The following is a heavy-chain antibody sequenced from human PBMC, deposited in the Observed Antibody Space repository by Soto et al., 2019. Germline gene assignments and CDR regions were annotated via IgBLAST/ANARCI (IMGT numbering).Heavy chain of an antibody. J-gene: IGHJ5*02. CDR3: ARQDKNGYFNWFDP. Sequence: GESLKISCRTSGYRFTSYWIAWVRQMPGKGLEWIGIIFPSDSDARYSPSFQGQVTISADRSTSTVFLQWASLKASDTAVYFCARQDKNGYFNWFDPWGQGTLVTVSS. CDR2: IFPSDSDA. D-gene: IGHD5-18*01. CDR1: GYRFTSYW. V-gene: IGHV5-51*01.